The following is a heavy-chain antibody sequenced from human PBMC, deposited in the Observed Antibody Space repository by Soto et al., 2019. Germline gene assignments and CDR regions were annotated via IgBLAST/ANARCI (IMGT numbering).Heavy chain of an antibody. V-gene: IGHV3-23*01. CDR2: ISGSGSKT. Sequence: EVHLLESGGGLVQSGGSLRVSCEASGFTLSSYAMSWVRQAPGKGLEWVSAISGSGSKTYYADSVKGRFTISRDNSENTVYLQLNSVRVEDTAVYYCAREVDLGGTNYYYYGLGVWGQGTTVTVSS. J-gene: IGHJ6*02. CDR3: AREVDLGGTNYYYYGLGV. D-gene: IGHD3-10*01. CDR1: GFTLSSYA.